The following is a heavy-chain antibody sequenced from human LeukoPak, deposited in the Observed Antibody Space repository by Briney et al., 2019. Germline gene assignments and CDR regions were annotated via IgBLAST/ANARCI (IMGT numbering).Heavy chain of an antibody. J-gene: IGHJ4*02. D-gene: IGHD4-11*01. CDR3: ARQNSNRIFDY. Sequence: SETLSLTCAVSGYSISSGYYWGWIRQPPGKGLEWIGSIYHSGSTYYNPSLKSRVTISVDTSKNQFSLKLSSATAADTAVYYCARQNSNRIFDYWGQGTLVTVSS. V-gene: IGHV4-38-2*01. CDR1: GYSISSGYY. CDR2: IYHSGST.